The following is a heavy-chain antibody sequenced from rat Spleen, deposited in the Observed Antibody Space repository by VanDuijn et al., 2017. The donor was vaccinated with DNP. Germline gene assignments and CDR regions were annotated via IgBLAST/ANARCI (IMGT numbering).Heavy chain of an antibody. CDR2: ISYSGGT. CDR3: ARGLNYGGFSYSWYFDF. D-gene: IGHD1-11*01. Sequence: EVQLQESGPGLVKPSQSLSLTCSVTGSSITSHYWGWIRKFPGNKMEWMGYISYSGGTAYNPSLKSRISITRDTSRNHFFLQLNSVTTEDTATYYCARGLNYGGFSYSWYFDFWGPGAMVTVSS. J-gene: IGHJ1*01. V-gene: IGHV3-1*01. CDR1: GSSITSHY.